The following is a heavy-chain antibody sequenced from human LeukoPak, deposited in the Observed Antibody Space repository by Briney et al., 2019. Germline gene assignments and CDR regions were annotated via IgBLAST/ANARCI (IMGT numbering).Heavy chain of an antibody. Sequence: SETLSLTCAVYGGSFSGYYWSWIRQPPGKGLEWIGEINHSGSTNYNPSLKSRVTISVDTSKNQFSLKLSSVTAADTAVYYCARGASSSSGGYNYYYMDVWGKGTTVTVSS. J-gene: IGHJ6*03. CDR2: INHSGST. D-gene: IGHD6-6*01. CDR1: GGSFSGYY. V-gene: IGHV4-34*01. CDR3: ARGASSSSGGYNYYYMDV.